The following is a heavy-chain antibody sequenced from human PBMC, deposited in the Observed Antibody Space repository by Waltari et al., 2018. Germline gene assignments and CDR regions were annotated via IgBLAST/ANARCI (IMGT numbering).Heavy chain of an antibody. Sequence: EVQLLQSGGGLVQPGGSRRLSCEGCVFSFGGSAMTWVRQAPGKGFEGHTTSRGSGSNTFYADSVRGRFTITRDNAKNPVFLELNSLRVDDTAFYYCAKDSRGYTPSPGDSWGQGAQVTVS. V-gene: IGHV3-23*01. CDR1: VFSFGGSA. D-gene: IGHD5-18*01. J-gene: IGHJ4*02. CDR3: AKDSRGYTPSPGDS. CDR2: SRGSGSNT.